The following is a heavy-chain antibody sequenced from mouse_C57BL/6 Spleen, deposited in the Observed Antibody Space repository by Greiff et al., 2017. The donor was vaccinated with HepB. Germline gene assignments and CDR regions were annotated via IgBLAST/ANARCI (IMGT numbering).Heavy chain of an antibody. J-gene: IGHJ3*01. CDR3: ARNYYGSSGFAY. V-gene: IGHV1-42*01. CDR1: GYSFTGYY. Sequence: EVQLQQSGPELVKPGASVKISCKASGYSFTGYYMNWLKQSPEKSLEWIGEINPSTGGTTYNQKFKAKATLTVDKSSSTAYMQLKSLTSEDSAVYYCARNYYGSSGFAYWGQGTLVTVSA. CDR2: INPSTGGT. D-gene: IGHD1-1*01.